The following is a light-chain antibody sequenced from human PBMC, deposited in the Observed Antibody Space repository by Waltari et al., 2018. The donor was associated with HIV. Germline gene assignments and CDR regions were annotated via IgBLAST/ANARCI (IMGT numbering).Light chain of an antibody. V-gene: IGLV2-14*03. CDR2: DVS. Sequence: QSALTQPASVSGSPGQSITISCTGTSSDVGGYNYVPWYQQHPGKAPKLMIYDVSNRPSGVSNRFSGSKSGNTASLTISGLQAEDEADYYCSSYTSSNTLPYVFGTGTKVTVL. J-gene: IGLJ1*01. CDR3: SSYTSSNTLPYV. CDR1: SSDVGGYNY.